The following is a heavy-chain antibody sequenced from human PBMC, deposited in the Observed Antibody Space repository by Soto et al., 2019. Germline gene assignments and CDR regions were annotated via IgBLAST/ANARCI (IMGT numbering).Heavy chain of an antibody. CDR3: ARRGCGSYYDY. Sequence: EVQLLESGGGLVQPGGSLRLSCAASGFTFSNYAMNWVRQAPVKGLEWVSVISGSGDSTYHADSVKGRFTISRDNSKNTLYLQLNSLRAEDTAVYYCARRGCGSYYDYWGQGTLVTVSS. D-gene: IGHD1-26*01. CDR1: GFTFSNYA. CDR2: ISGSGDST. V-gene: IGHV3-23*01. J-gene: IGHJ4*02.